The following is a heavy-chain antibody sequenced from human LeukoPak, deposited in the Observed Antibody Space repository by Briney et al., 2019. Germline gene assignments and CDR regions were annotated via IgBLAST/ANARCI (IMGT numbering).Heavy chain of an antibody. Sequence: GGSLRLSCAASGFTFSSYGMHWVRPAPGKGVEWVAVISYDGSKKYSADSVKGRFTISRDNSKNTLYLQMNSLRAEDTAVYYCAKDPGDIVVVPASRLDPWGQGTLVTVSS. J-gene: IGHJ5*02. CDR3: AKDPGDIVVVPASRLDP. CDR1: GFTFSSYG. CDR2: ISYDGSKK. D-gene: IGHD2-2*01. V-gene: IGHV3-30*18.